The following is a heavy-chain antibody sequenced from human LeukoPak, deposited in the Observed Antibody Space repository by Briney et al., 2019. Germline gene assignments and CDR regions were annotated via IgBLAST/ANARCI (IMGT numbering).Heavy chain of an antibody. Sequence: ASVKVSCKASGYTFTSYDINWVRQATGQGLEWMGWMNPNSGNTGYAQKFQGRVTMTRNTSISTAYMELSSLRSEDTAVYYCAVFDSSGYYWADYWGLGTLVTVSS. J-gene: IGHJ4*02. CDR2: MNPNSGNT. D-gene: IGHD3-22*01. CDR1: GYTFTSYD. V-gene: IGHV1-8*01. CDR3: AVFDSSGYYWADY.